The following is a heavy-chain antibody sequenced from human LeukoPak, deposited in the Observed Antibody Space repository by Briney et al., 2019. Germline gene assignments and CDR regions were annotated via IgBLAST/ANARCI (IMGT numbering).Heavy chain of an antibody. J-gene: IGHJ4*02. Sequence: GGSLRLSCAASGFTVSSNYMSWVRQAPGKGLEWVSAISGSGGSTYYADSVKGRFTISRDNSKNTLYLQMNSLRAEDTAVYYCAKDFEGFGELWGTFDYWGQGTLVTVSS. V-gene: IGHV3-23*01. CDR2: ISGSGGST. D-gene: IGHD3-10*01. CDR1: GFTVSSNY. CDR3: AKDFEGFGELWGTFDY.